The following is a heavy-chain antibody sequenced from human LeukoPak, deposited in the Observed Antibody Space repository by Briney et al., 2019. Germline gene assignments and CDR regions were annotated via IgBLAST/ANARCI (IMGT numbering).Heavy chain of an antibody. CDR3: ARGRWGAAYFNYYCYGMDV. J-gene: IGHJ6*02. V-gene: IGHV4-34*01. CDR2: INHSGST. Sequence: PSETLCLTCAASGGTFSGNYWSWIRQPPGKGLEWIGEINHSGSTNYTPSLKSRVTISVDTTKKQFSLQMSTVTAADTAVYYCARGRWGAAYFNYYCYGMDVWGQGNAVTVS. CDR1: GGTFSGNY. D-gene: IGHD2-21*01.